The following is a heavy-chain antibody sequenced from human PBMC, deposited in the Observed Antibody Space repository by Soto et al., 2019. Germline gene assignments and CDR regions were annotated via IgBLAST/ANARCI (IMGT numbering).Heavy chain of an antibody. CDR2: IYSGGTI. Sequence: GGSLRLSCAASGFTVSNNYINWVRQAPGKGLEWVSVIYSGGTIYYADSVKGRFTISRDNAKNSLFLQMNSLRAEDTAVYYCARVERGITIFGVVIPPFDYWGQGTLVTVSS. D-gene: IGHD3-3*01. CDR1: GFTVSNNY. CDR3: ARVERGITIFGVVIPPFDY. J-gene: IGHJ4*02. V-gene: IGHV3-53*01.